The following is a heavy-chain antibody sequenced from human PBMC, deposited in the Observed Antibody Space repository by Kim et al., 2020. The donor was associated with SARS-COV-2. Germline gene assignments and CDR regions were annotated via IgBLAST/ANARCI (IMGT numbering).Heavy chain of an antibody. V-gene: IGHV4-59*01. D-gene: IGHD6-19*01. Sequence: TPYHKSRVTISVDTSKNQFSLKLSSVTAAETAVYYCARDGAAVAGTGFDYWGQGTLVTVSS. CDR3: ARDGAAVAGTGFDY. J-gene: IGHJ4*02.